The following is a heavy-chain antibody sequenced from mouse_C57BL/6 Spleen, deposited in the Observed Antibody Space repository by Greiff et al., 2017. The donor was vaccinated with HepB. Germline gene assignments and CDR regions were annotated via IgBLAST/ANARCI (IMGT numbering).Heavy chain of an antibody. CDR3: ARPVVAEDYAMDY. CDR2: IYPGSGST. V-gene: IGHV1-55*01. D-gene: IGHD1-1*01. CDR1: GYTFTSYW. J-gene: IGHJ4*01. Sequence: QVQLQQPGAELVKPGASVKMSCKASGYTFTSYWITWVKQRPGQGLEWIGDIYPGSGSTNYNEKFKSKATLTVDTSSSTADMQLSSLTSEDSAVYYCARPVVAEDYAMDYWGQGTSVTVSS.